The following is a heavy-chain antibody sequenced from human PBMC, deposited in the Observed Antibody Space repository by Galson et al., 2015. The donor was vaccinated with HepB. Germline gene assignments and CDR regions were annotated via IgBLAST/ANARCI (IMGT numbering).Heavy chain of an antibody. CDR3: ARGARTMGPTRYYFDY. CDR2: TYYRSKWYN. J-gene: IGHJ4*02. D-gene: IGHD4/OR15-4a*01. Sequence: CAISRDSVSSNSAAWNWIRQSPSRGLEWLGRTYYRSKWYNDYAVSVKSRITINPDTSKNQFSLQLNSVTPEDTAVYYCARGARTMGPTRYYFDYWGQGTLVTVSS. V-gene: IGHV6-1*01. CDR1: RDSVSSNSAA.